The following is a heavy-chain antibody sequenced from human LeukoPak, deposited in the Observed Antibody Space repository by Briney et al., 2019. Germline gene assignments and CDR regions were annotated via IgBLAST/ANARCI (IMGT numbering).Heavy chain of an antibody. CDR2: INPSGGST. Sequence: ASVKVSCKASGYTFTSYYMHWVRQAPGQGLEWMGIINPSGGSTSYAQKFQGRVTMTRDTSTSTVYMELSSLRSEDTAVYYCAKSPLAYCSSGSCYLYFDDWGQGTLVTVSS. J-gene: IGHJ4*02. D-gene: IGHD2-15*01. CDR1: GYTFTSYY. V-gene: IGHV1-46*01. CDR3: AKSPLAYCSSGSCYLYFDD.